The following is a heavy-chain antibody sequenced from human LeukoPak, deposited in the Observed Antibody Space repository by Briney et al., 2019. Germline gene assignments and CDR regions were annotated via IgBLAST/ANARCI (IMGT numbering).Heavy chain of an antibody. V-gene: IGHV3-21*01. CDR1: GGSISSYY. CDR3: ARDPYSGLFDY. J-gene: IGHJ4*02. D-gene: IGHD4-11*01. CDR2: ISSSSSYI. Sequence: ETLSLTCTVSGGSISSYYWSWVRQAPGKGLEWVSSISSSSSYIYYADSVKGRFTISRDNAKNSLYLQMNSLRAEDTAVYYCARDPYSGLFDYWGQGTLVTVSS.